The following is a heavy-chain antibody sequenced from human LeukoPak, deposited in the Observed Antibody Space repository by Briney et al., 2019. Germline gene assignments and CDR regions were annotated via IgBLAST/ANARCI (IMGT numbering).Heavy chain of an antibody. CDR1: GYTFTSYG. V-gene: IGHV1-18*01. CDR2: ISAYNGNT. Sequence: ASVKVSCKASGYTFTSYGISWVRQAPGQGLEWMGWISAYNGNTNYAQKLQGRVTMTTDTSTSTAYMELSSLRSEDTAVYYCARTDTYYGSGAYWGQGTLVTVSS. CDR3: ARTDTYYGSGAY. J-gene: IGHJ4*02. D-gene: IGHD3-10*01.